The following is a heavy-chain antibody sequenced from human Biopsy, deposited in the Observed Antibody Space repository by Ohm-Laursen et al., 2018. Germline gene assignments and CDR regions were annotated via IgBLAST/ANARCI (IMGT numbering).Heavy chain of an antibody. Sequence: GSLRPSCTASGFTVSSNYMSWVRQAPGKGLEWVSVIYSGGSTYYADSVKGRFTISRDNSKNTLYLQMNSLRAEDTAVYYCARGGIAVAGTNFDYWGQGTLVTVSS. CDR2: IYSGGST. CDR3: ARGGIAVAGTNFDY. D-gene: IGHD6-19*01. V-gene: IGHV3-66*01. J-gene: IGHJ4*02. CDR1: GFTVSSNY.